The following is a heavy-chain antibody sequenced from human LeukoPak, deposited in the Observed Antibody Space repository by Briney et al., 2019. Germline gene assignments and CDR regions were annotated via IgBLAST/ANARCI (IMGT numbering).Heavy chain of an antibody. V-gene: IGHV3-7*01. CDR1: GFTFSSYW. J-gene: IGHJ3*02. Sequence: GGSLRLSCAASGFTFSSYWMSWVRQAPGKGLEWVANIKQDGSEKYVDSVKGRFTISRDNAKNSLYLQMNSLRAEDTAVYYCARVDSGSYYGYDAFDIWGQGTMVTVSS. D-gene: IGHD1-26*01. CDR3: ARVDSGSYYGYDAFDI. CDR2: IKQDGSEK.